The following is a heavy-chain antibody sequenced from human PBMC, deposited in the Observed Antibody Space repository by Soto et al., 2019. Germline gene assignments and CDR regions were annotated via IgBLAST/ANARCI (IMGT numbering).Heavy chain of an antibody. CDR3: ARQRAYYYYYMDV. J-gene: IGHJ6*03. CDR1: GGSISSSSYY. Sequence: PSETLSLTCTVSGGSISSSSYYWGWIRQPPGKGLEWIGSIYYSGSTYYNPSLKSRVTISVDTSKNQFSLKLSSVTAADTAVYYCARQRAYYYYYMDVCGKGTTVTISS. CDR2: IYYSGST. V-gene: IGHV4-39*01.